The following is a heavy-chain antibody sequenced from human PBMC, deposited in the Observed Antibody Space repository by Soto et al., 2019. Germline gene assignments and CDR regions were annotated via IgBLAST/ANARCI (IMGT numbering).Heavy chain of an antibody. J-gene: IGHJ4*02. D-gene: IGHD1-26*01. Sequence: QVQLQESGPGLMKPSETLSLTCTVSGDSVNNDAYYWSWIRQPPGKGLEWIGYIYHSGITYYNPSLRRRVIMSIDMSENQFSLRLISVTAADTAVYYCARLGIGWESPFDHWGQGTLFNVSS. CDR2: IYHSGIT. V-gene: IGHV4-61*08. CDR1: GDSVNNDAYY. CDR3: ARLGIGWESPFDH.